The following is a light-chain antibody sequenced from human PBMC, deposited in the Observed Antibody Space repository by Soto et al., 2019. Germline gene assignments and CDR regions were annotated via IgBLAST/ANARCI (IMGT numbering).Light chain of an antibody. Sequence: EVVLTQSPGTLSLSPGEGATLSCRASQSVRGNSLAWYQQKPGQAPSRLIYSVSSRATGIPDRYSGGGSGPDFTLTIRSLEPEDFAVYYCQQYGALPVTFGPGITVDI. CDR2: SVS. CDR1: QSVRGNS. J-gene: IGKJ3*01. V-gene: IGKV3-20*01. CDR3: QQYGALPVT.